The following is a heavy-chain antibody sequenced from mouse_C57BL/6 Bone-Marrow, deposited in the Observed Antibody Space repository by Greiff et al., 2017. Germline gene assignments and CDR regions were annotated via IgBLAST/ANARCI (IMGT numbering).Heavy chain of an antibody. J-gene: IGHJ2*01. D-gene: IGHD4-1*01. CDR2: IHPSDSDT. V-gene: IGHV1-74*01. CDR1: GYTFTSYW. Sequence: QVQLQQPGAELVKPGASVKVSCKASGYTFTSYWMHWVKQRPGQGLEWIGRIHPSDSDTNYNQKFKGKATLTVDKSSSTAYRQLSSLPSEDSAVYYCAINWAMYYFDYWGQGTTLTVAS. CDR3: AINWAMYYFDY.